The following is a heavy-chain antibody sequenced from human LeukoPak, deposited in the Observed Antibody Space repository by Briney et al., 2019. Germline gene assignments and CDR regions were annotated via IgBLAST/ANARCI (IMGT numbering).Heavy chain of an antibody. D-gene: IGHD3-22*01. CDR2: IYMGTT. CDR3: ARGTEMTSSSGYYSFDY. V-gene: IGHV4-4*07. CDR1: GGSISTFF. J-gene: IGHJ4*02. Sequence: SETLSLTCTVSGGSISTFFWTWIRQSAGKGLEWIGRIYMGTTYYNPSVESRATISVDTSNNRFSLKLTSLTAADMAVYYCARGTEMTSSSGYYSFDYWGRGSLVTVSS.